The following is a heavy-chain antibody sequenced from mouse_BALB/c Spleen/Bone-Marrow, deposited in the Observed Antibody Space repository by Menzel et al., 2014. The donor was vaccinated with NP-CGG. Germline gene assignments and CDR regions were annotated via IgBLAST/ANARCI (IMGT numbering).Heavy chain of an antibody. CDR2: INPSNGGT. D-gene: IGHD4-1*01. CDR1: GYTFTSYY. Sequence: SGAELVKTGASVKLSCKASGYTFTSYYMYWVKQRPGQGLEWIGEINPSNGGTNFNEKFKSRATLTVDKSSSTAYMQLSSLTSEDSAVYYCTRGRTWDFDYWGQGTTLTVSS. V-gene: IGHV1S81*02. CDR3: TRGRTWDFDY. J-gene: IGHJ2*01.